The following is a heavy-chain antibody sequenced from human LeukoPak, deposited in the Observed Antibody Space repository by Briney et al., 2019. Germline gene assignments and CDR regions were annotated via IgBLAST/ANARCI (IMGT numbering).Heavy chain of an antibody. CDR3: ARDPSDDSSGYQGGYFDY. V-gene: IGHV3-30-3*01. Sequence: GRSLSLSCAASGFTFSSYAMHWVRQPPGKGLEWVGVISYYGSNKDYADSVKGRFTISRDNSKNTLYLQMNSLRAEDTAVYYCARDPSDDSSGYQGGYFDYWGQGTLVTVSS. D-gene: IGHD3-22*01. CDR2: ISYYGSNK. CDR1: GFTFSSYA. J-gene: IGHJ4*02.